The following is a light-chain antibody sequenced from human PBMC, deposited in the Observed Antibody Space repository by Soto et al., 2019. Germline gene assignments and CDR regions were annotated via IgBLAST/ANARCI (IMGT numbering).Light chain of an antibody. CDR2: AAS. V-gene: IGKV1-27*01. CDR1: QGISNY. CDR3: QRYNRAPWT. Sequence: DIQMTQSPSSLSSSVGDRVTITCRASQGISNYLAWYQQKPGKVPKLLIYAASTFQSGVPSRFSGSGSGTDFTLTISSLQPEDVETYYCQRYNRAPWTFGKGTKVEIK. J-gene: IGKJ1*01.